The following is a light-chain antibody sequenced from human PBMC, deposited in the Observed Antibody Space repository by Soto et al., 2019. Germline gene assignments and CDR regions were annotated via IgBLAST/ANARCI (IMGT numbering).Light chain of an antibody. J-gene: IGKJ4*01. V-gene: IGKV1-39*01. Sequence: DMEMTQSPPSLSASVGDRVTITCRASQSISNYLNWYQHKPGKVPKLLIYAESSLQSGVPTRFSVSGSGTDFPLTINSLQPEDFATYYFQRSCGPPLAFGGGTKMEI. CDR3: QRSCGPPLA. CDR2: AES. CDR1: QSISNY.